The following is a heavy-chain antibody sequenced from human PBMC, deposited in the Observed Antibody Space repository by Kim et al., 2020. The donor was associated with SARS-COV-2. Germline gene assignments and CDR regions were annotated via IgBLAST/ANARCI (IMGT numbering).Heavy chain of an antibody. D-gene: IGHD3-10*01. CDR2: IYYSGST. V-gene: IGHV4-39*01. CDR1: GGSISSSSYY. CDR3: ARHTITMVRGVKYFDY. J-gene: IGHJ4*02. Sequence: SETLSLTCTVSGGSISSSSYYWGWIRQPPGKGLEWIGSIYYSGSTYYNPSLKSRVTISVDTSKNQFSLKLSSVTAADTAVYYCARHTITMVRGVKYFDYWGQGTLVTVSS.